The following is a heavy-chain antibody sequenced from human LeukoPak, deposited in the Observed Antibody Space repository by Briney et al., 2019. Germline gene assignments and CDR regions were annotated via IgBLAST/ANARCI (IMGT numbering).Heavy chain of an antibody. V-gene: IGHV3-23*01. CDR2: ITASGGTT. D-gene: IGHD2-2*01. CDR1: GLSFSSYA. J-gene: IGHJ4*02. Sequence: GGSLRLSCAASGLSFSSYAMRWVRQAPGKGLEWVSSITASGGTTYYTDSVRGRFAISRDNSKSTLFLQMSGLRAEDTAIYFCAKRPGGPADGPFDYWGQGTLVTVSS. CDR3: AKRPGGPADGPFDY.